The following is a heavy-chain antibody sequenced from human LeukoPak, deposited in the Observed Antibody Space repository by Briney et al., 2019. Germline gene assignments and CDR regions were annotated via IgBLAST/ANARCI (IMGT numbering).Heavy chain of an antibody. V-gene: IGHV3-23*01. CDR2: ISGSGGST. J-gene: IGHJ1*01. CDR1: TFTFSSYA. Sequence: GGSLRLSCAASTFTFSSYAMSWVRQAPGKGLEWVSAISGSGGSTYYADSVKGRFTISRDNSKNTLYLQMNSLRAEDTAVYYCAKDRTAAVFQHWGQGTLVTVSS. D-gene: IGHD6-13*01. CDR3: AKDRTAAVFQH.